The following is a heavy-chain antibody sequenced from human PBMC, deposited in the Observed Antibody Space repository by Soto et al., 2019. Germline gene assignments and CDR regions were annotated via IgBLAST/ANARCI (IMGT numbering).Heavy chain of an antibody. CDR1: GFTFSSYA. D-gene: IGHD3-22*01. J-gene: IGHJ3*02. Sequence: EVQLLESGGGLLQPGGSLRLSCAASGFTFSSYAMSWVRQAPGKGLELVSTISGSGGITYYVDSMKGRFTISRDNSKNTLYLQMNSLRAEDTAVYYCAKDVTYFYERSGTDAFDMWGQGKMVSVSS. V-gene: IGHV3-23*01. CDR3: AKDVTYFYERSGTDAFDM. CDR2: ISGSGGIT.